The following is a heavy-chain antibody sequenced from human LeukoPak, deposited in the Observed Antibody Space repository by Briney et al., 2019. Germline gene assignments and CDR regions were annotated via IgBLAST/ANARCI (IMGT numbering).Heavy chain of an antibody. CDR2: IYYSGST. J-gene: IGHJ5*02. D-gene: IGHD3-10*01. CDR1: GGSISSSSYY. Sequence: SETLSLTCTVSGGSISSSSYYWGWIRQPPGKGLEWIGSIYYSGSTYYNPSLRSRVTISADTSKNQFSLKLSSVTAADTAMYYCARGRGEGRGISMVRGVRAPSYNWFDPWGHGTLVTVSS. CDR3: ARGRGEGRGISMVRGVRAPSYNWFDP. V-gene: IGHV4-39*07.